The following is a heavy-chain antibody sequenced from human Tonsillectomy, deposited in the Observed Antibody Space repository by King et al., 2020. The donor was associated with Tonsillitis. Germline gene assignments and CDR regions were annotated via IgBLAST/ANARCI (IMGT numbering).Heavy chain of an antibody. CDR1: GSTFSNYA. Sequence: VQLVESGGGVVQPGRSLRLSCAASGSTFSNYAMHWVRQAPGKGLDWVTVISYDGSDKYYVDSVRGRFTISRDNSKNTLYLQMNSLRAEDTAVYYCARDRLVADDAFDIWGQGTMVTVSS. D-gene: IGHD2-15*01. J-gene: IGHJ3*02. CDR3: ARDRLVADDAFDI. V-gene: IGHV3-30*04. CDR2: ISYDGSDK.